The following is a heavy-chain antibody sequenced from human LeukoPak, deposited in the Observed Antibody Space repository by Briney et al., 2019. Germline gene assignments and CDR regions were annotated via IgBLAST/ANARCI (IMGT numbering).Heavy chain of an antibody. V-gene: IGHV3-20*01. Sequence: PGGSLRLPCAASGFTFDDYGMSWVRQAPGKGLEWVSGINWNGGSTGYADSVKGRFTISRDNAKNSLYLQMNSLRAEDTALYHCVRDSSGTHGAFDIWGQGTMVTVSS. CDR1: GFTFDDYG. CDR2: INWNGGST. CDR3: VRDSSGTHGAFDI. J-gene: IGHJ3*02. D-gene: IGHD3-22*01.